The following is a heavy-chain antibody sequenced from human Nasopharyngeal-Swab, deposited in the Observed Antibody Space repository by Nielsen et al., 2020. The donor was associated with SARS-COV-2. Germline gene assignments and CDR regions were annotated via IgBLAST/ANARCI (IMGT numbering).Heavy chain of an antibody. D-gene: IGHD3-16*01. CDR2: IYHSGST. Sequence: SETLSLTCAASGGSISSGGYSWSWIRQPPGTGLEWIGYIYHSGSTYYNPSLKSRVTISVDRSKNQFSLKLSSVTAADTAVYYCARGEGEAIDYWGQGTLVTVSS. CDR3: ARGEGEAIDY. J-gene: IGHJ4*02. CDR1: GGSISSGGYS. V-gene: IGHV4-30-2*01.